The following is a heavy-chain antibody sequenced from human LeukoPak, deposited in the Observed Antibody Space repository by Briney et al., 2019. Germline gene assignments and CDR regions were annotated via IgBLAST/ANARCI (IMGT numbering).Heavy chain of an antibody. CDR3: ARAGDYSSSWYYYYYYMDV. CDR2: ISYSGRI. Sequence: SETLSLTCTVSGGSIGRYYWTWIRQPPGKGLEYIGYISYSGRINYNPSLKSRVTISVDTSYSRLSLRLTSVTAADTAVYYCARAGDYSSSWYYYYYYMDVWGKGTTVTVSS. D-gene: IGHD6-13*01. V-gene: IGHV4-59*01. J-gene: IGHJ6*03. CDR1: GGSIGRYY.